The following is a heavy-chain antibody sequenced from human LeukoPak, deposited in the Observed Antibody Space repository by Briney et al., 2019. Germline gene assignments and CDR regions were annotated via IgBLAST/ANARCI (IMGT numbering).Heavy chain of an antibody. CDR3: ARVLRTASNAFDI. Sequence: GGSLRLSCAASGFTVSSNYMSWVRQALGKGLEWVSVIYSGGSTYYADSVKGRFTISRDNSKNTLYLQMNSLRAEDTAVYYCARVLRTASNAFDIWGQGTMVTVSS. D-gene: IGHD2-21*02. J-gene: IGHJ3*02. CDR1: GFTVSSNY. V-gene: IGHV3-53*01. CDR2: IYSGGST.